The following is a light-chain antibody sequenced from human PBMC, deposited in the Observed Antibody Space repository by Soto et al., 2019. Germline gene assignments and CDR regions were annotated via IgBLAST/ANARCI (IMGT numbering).Light chain of an antibody. V-gene: IGLV2-23*01. CDR3: CAYVSSKALL. CDR2: EGS. CDR1: SSDVGGYDL. Sequence: QAVVTQPASVSGSPGQSITISCTGTSSDVGGYDLVSWYQQHPGKAPKLIIYEGSKRPSGISNRFSGSKSGNTASLIISGLQGDDEGDYYSCAYVSSKALLFGGGTKLTVL. J-gene: IGLJ3*02.